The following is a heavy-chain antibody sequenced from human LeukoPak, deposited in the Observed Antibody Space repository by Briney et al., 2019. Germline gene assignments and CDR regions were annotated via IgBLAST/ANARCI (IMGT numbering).Heavy chain of an antibody. V-gene: IGHV3-23*01. CDR1: GFTFWKYA. CDR2: IGVSTDNT. J-gene: IGHJ3*02. CDR3: AKGEEAFDI. Sequence: PGGSLRLSCEGSGFTFWKYAMNWVRQAPGKGLEWVSAIGVSTDNTYYADSVKGRFIISRDNSRNTLHVQMSGLRVEDKAIYYCAKGEEAFDIWGQGTMVTVSS.